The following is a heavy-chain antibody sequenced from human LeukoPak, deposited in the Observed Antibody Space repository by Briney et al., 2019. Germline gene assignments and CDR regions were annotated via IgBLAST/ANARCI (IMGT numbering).Heavy chain of an antibody. CDR1: GYTFTSYG. Sequence: ASVKVSCKASGYTFTSYGIIWVRQAPGQGLEWMGWISTYNGNTNYAQKIQGRVTMTTDTSTSTAYMELRSLRSDDTAVYYCARDGYGGNPDAFDIWGQGTMVTVSS. J-gene: IGHJ3*02. D-gene: IGHD4-23*01. CDR2: ISTYNGNT. V-gene: IGHV1-18*01. CDR3: ARDGYGGNPDAFDI.